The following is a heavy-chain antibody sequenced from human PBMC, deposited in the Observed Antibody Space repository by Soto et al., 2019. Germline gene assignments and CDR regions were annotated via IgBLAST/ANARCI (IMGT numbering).Heavy chain of an antibody. Sequence: QVQLQESGPGLVKPSETLSLTCTVSGGSVSSYSWSWIRQPPGKGLEWTGNISYSGSTTYNPSLKRRFTISMHTSKNKFPLSLTSVTAEDTAVYYGARPVSDTYGLYGFDIWSKGTMVTVSS. CDR2: ISYSGST. CDR1: GGSVSSYS. CDR3: ARPVSDTYGLYGFDI. D-gene: IGHD3-10*01. J-gene: IGHJ3*02. V-gene: IGHV4-59*08.